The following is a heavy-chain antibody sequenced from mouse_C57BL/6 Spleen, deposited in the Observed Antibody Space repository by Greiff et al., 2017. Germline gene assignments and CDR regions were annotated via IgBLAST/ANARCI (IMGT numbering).Heavy chain of an antibody. V-gene: IGHV1-82*01. CDR1: GYAFSSSW. D-gene: IGHD1-1*01. Sequence: VQLQQSGPELVKPGASVKISCKASGYAFSSSWMNWVKQRPGKGLEWIGRIYPGDGDTNYNGKFKGKATLTADKSSSTAYMHLSSLTSEDSSVYFCARSNYYDNSWDYFDYWGQGTTLTVSS. J-gene: IGHJ2*01. CDR2: IYPGDGDT. CDR3: ARSNYYDNSWDYFDY.